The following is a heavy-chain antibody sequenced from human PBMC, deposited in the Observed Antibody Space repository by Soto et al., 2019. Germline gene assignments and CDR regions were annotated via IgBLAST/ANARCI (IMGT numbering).Heavy chain of an antibody. J-gene: IGHJ6*02. CDR1: GGTFISYA. V-gene: IGHV3-23*01. D-gene: IGHD6-13*01. CDR2: ISGSGGST. Sequence: VGSLRLSCAASGGTFISYAMSWVRQATGKGLEWVSAISGSGGSTYYADSVKGRSTISRDNSKNTLYLQMNSLRAEDTAVYYCALTKRGYSSSWYVRNPDYYYYGMDVWGQGTTLTVSS. CDR3: ALTKRGYSSSWYVRNPDYYYYGMDV.